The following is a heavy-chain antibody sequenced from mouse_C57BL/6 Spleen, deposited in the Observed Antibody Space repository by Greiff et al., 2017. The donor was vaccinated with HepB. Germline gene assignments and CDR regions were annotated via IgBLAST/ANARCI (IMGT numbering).Heavy chain of an antibody. CDR1: GYTFTSYG. CDR2: IYPRSGNT. D-gene: IGHD6-1*01. CDR3: ARSPS. J-gene: IGHJ4*01. Sequence: QVQLQQSGAELARPGASVKLSCKASGYTFTSYGISWVKQRTGQGLEWIGEIYPRSGNTYYNEKFKGKATLTADKSSSTAYMELRSLTSEDSAVYFCARSPSWGQGTSVTVSS. V-gene: IGHV1-81*01.